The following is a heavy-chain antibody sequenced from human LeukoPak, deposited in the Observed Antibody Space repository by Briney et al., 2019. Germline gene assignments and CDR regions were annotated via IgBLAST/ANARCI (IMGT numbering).Heavy chain of an antibody. CDR2: IRYDGTTK. J-gene: IGHJ4*02. CDR3: VKEVVRAFDY. CDR1: GFIFSTYG. Sequence: PGGSLRLSCAASGFIFSTYGMHWVRQAPGKGLEWVVFIRYDGTTKSYADSVKGRFTISRDNSKNTLYLQMNSLRAEDSALYYCVKEVVRAFDYWGQGTLVTVSS. V-gene: IGHV3-30*02.